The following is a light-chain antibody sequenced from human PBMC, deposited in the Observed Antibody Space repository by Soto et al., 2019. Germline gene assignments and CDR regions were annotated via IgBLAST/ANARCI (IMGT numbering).Light chain of an antibody. CDR1: SSDVGGYNS. CDR2: DVT. Sequence: QSVLAQPRSVSGSPGQSVTISCSGTSSDVGGYNSVSWYQQFPGKAPKLMIYDVTNRPSGVPDRFSGSKSGNTASLTISGLQAEDEADYYCCSYAASYTLVFGGGTKLTVL. J-gene: IGLJ2*01. V-gene: IGLV2-11*01. CDR3: CSYAASYTLV.